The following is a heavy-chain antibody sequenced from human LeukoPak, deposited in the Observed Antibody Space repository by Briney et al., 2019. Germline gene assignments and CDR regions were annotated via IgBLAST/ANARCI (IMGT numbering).Heavy chain of an antibody. J-gene: IGHJ5*02. CDR1: GFTVNNNY. V-gene: IGHV3-53*01. CDR2: IYIGGGT. CDR3: ARGQGA. Sequence: GGSLRLSCAVFGFTVNNNYMSWVRQAPGKGLERVSVIYIGGGTYYAASVKGRFSISRDTSKNTLSLQMNSLRADDTAMYYCARGQGAWGQGTLVTVSS.